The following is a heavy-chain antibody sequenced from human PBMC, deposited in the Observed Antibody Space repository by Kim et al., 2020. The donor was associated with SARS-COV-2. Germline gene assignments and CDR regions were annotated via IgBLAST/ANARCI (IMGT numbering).Heavy chain of an antibody. J-gene: IGHJ4*02. CDR3: ARLLWFGELLFYYFDY. V-gene: IGHV4-31*02. Sequence: SLKSRVTISVDTSKNQFSLKLSSVTAADTAVYYCARLLWFGELLFYYFDYWGQGTLVTVSS. D-gene: IGHD3-10*01.